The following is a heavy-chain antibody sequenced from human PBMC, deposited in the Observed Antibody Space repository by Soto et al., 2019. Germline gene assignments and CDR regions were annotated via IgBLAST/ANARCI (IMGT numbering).Heavy chain of an antibody. Sequence: QITLKESGPTLVKPTQTLTLTCSFSGFSLTTSGVGVGWIRQPPGKALEWLAIIYWDGDKRYSPSLKGRLTITKDTSKNPVVLTMTNMDPVDTATYYCAHGRNSQQIDPWGQGTLVTVSS. J-gene: IGHJ5*02. CDR1: GFSLTTSGVG. D-gene: IGHD1-7*01. V-gene: IGHV2-5*02. CDR3: AHGRNSQQIDP. CDR2: IYWDGDK.